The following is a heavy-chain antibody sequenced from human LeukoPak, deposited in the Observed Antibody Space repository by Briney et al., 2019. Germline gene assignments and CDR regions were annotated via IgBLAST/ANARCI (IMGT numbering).Heavy chain of an antibody. J-gene: IGHJ4*02. V-gene: IGHV3-11*04. Sequence: PGGSLRLSCAASGSTFSDYYMSWIRQAPGKGLEWVSYISSSGNTIYYADSVKGRFTISRYNAKKSLYLQMNSLRADDTAVYYCARTLVGATRPYYFDYWGQGTLVTVSS. D-gene: IGHD1-26*01. CDR1: GSTFSDYY. CDR3: ARTLVGATRPYYFDY. CDR2: ISSSGNTI.